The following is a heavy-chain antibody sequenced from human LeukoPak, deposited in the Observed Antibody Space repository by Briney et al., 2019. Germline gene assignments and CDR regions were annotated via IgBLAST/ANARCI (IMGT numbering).Heavy chain of an antibody. V-gene: IGHV4-4*09. CDR3: AKLHDPQISFNWFDT. CDR2: IHTSGNT. D-gene: IGHD3-16*02. J-gene: IGHJ5*02. Sequence: PSETLSLTCTVSGGYISSFYCSWIRQPPGKQLEWIGYIHTSGNTNHNPSLKSRVTMSVDTSKNQFSLHLRSVTAADTAVYYCAKLHDPQISFNWFDTWGQGTLVTVSS. CDR1: GGYISSFY.